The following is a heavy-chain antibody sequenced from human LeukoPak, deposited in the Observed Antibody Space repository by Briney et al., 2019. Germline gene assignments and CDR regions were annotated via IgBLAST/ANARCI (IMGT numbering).Heavy chain of an antibody. D-gene: IGHD3-10*01. CDR3: ARYVVYGSGKYYFDY. CDR2: INYGGTT. CDR1: GGSISSSNYF. Sequence: SETLSLTCTVSGGSISSSNYFWSWIRQPPGQELEWISSINYGGTTYYNPSLKSRVTISVDTSKNQFSLRLTSVTAADTAVYLCARYVVYGSGKYYFDYWGQGSLVSVSS. J-gene: IGHJ4*02. V-gene: IGHV4-39*01.